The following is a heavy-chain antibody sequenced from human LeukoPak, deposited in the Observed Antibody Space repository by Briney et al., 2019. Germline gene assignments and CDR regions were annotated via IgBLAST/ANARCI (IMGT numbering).Heavy chain of an antibody. V-gene: IGHV3-48*02. CDR1: GFTFSSYI. CDR3: ARDQENYYYGMDV. CDR2: ISSSSSTI. Sequence: GGSLRLSCAASGFTFSSYIMNWVRQAPGKGVEWVSYISSSSSTIYYADPEKGRFTISRDNAKNSLYLQMNSLRDEDTAVYYCARDQENYYYGMDVWGQGTTVTVSS. J-gene: IGHJ6*02.